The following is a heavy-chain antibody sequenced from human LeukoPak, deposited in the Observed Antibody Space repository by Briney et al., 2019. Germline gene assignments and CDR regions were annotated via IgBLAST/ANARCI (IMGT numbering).Heavy chain of an antibody. D-gene: IGHD2-15*01. CDR1: GGSISSYY. V-gene: IGHV4-59*01. CDR2: IYYSGST. J-gene: IGHJ3*02. CDR3: ASYCSGGSGYSDAFDI. Sequence: SETLSLTCTVSGGSISSYYWSWIRQPPGKGLEWIGYIYYSGSTNYNPSLKSRVTISVDTSKNQFSLKLSSVTAADTAVYYCASYCSGGSGYSDAFDIWGQGTMVTVSS.